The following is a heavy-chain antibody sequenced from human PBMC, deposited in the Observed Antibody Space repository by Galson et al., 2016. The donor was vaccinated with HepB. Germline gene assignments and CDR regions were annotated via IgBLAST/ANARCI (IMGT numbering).Heavy chain of an antibody. J-gene: IGHJ6*02. Sequence: SVKVSCKVSGYLLTELSIHWVRQAPGKGLEWMGGFDAEDGETMYAQKFQGRVTLTEKTSTDTAYMALSRLRSEDTAVYYCATSSPDYYYYGMDVWGQGTAVTVSS. CDR3: ATSSPDYYYYGMDV. CDR2: FDAEDGET. CDR1: GYLLTELS. D-gene: IGHD2-2*01. V-gene: IGHV1-24*01.